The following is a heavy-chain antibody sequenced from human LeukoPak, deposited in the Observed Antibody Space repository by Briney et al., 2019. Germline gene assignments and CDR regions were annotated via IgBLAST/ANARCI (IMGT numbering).Heavy chain of an antibody. CDR3: ARVFGTSSWYDWFDP. J-gene: IGHJ5*02. V-gene: IGHV4-59*01. CDR2: IDYTGST. Sequence: SETLSLTCTVSGGSISSYDWTWIRQPPGERLEWIANIDYTGSTTYNPSLKSRVTISVDTSKNLFSLRLISVTAADTAVYYCARVFGTSSWYDWFDPWGPGTLVTVSS. D-gene: IGHD2-2*01. CDR1: GGSISSYD.